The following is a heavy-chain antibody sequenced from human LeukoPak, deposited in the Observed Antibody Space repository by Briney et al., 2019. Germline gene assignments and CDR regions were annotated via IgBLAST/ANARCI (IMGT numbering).Heavy chain of an antibody. J-gene: IGHJ6*03. Sequence: GGSLRLSCAASGFTFSSYWMSWVRQAPGKGLEWVANIKQDGSEKYYVDSVKGRSTISRDNAKNSLYLQMNSLRAEDTAVYYCARRLLWFRELSDYMDVWGKGTTVTVSS. D-gene: IGHD3-10*01. V-gene: IGHV3-7*01. CDR1: GFTFSSYW. CDR2: IKQDGSEK. CDR3: ARRLLWFRELSDYMDV.